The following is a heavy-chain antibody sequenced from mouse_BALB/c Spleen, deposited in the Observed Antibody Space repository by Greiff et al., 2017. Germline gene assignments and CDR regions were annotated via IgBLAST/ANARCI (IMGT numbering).Heavy chain of an antibody. CDR3: ARDDGYYSFAY. CDR1: GFTFSSYA. D-gene: IGHD2-3*01. Sequence: EVNLVESGGGLVKPGGSLKLSCAASGFTFSSYAMSWVRQSPEKRLEWVAEISSGGSYTYYPDTVTGRFTISRDNAKNTLYLEMSSLRSEDTAMYYCARDDGYYSFAYWGQGTLVTVSA. J-gene: IGHJ3*01. CDR2: ISSGGSYT. V-gene: IGHV5-9-4*01.